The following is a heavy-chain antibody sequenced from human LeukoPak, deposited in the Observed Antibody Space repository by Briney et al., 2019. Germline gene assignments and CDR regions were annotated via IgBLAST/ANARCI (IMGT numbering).Heavy chain of an antibody. CDR1: EFTFSTYS. V-gene: IGHV3-21*01. CDR3: ARDKWLTTTHYFDY. D-gene: IGHD4-11*01. CDR2: ISSGSTYI. Sequence: PGGSLRLSCAASEFTFSTYSMNWVRQAPGKGLEWVSSISSGSTYIYYADSVKGRFTISRDNAKNSLYLQMNSLRAEDTAVYYCARDKWLTTTHYFDYWGQGTLVTVSS. J-gene: IGHJ4*02.